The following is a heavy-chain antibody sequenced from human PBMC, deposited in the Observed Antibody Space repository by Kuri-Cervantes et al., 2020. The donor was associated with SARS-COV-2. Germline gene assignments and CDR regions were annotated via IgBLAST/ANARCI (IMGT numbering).Heavy chain of an antibody. V-gene: IGHV4-39*07. CDR3: ARDGHVWSGYQHAFDI. Sequence: GSLRLSCTVSGGSISSSSYYWGWIRQPPGKGLEWIGSIYYSGSTYYNPSLKSRVTISVDTSKNQFSLKLSSVTAADTAVYYCARDGHVWSGYQHAFDIWGQGTMVTVSS. J-gene: IGHJ3*02. CDR2: IYYSGST. CDR1: GGSISSSSYY. D-gene: IGHD3-3*01.